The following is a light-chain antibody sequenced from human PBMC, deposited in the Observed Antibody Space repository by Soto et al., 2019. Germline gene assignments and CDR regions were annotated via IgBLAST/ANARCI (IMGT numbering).Light chain of an antibody. CDR3: QQSGSSFYT. CDR1: QSVSSAY. Sequence: EIVLTQSPGTLSLSPGERATLSCRASQSVSSAYLAWYQPIPGQAPRLLIYGASSRATGIPYRFSGSRSGTDFTLTISGLEPEDFAVYYCQQSGSSFYTFGQGTKLEIK. CDR2: GAS. V-gene: IGKV3-20*01. J-gene: IGKJ2*01.